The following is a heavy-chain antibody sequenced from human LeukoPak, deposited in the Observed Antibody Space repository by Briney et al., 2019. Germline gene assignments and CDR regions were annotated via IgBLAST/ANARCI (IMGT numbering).Heavy chain of an antibody. CDR2: ISGSGGST. V-gene: IGHV3-23*01. D-gene: IGHD3-16*01. Sequence: GGSLRLSRAASGFTSSSYAMNWVRQAPGEGLEWVSRISGSGGSTYYADSVKGRFTISRDNSKNTLYLQMNSLRADDTAVYYCAKERGDTLYECFPHWGQGALVTVSS. CDR1: GFTSSSYA. CDR3: AKERGDTLYECFPH. J-gene: IGHJ1*01.